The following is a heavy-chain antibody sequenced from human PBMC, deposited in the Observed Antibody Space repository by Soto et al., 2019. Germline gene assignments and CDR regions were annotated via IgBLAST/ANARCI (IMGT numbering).Heavy chain of an antibody. CDR2: VYHTGNT. Sequence: SETLSLTCTVSGVSITPYYWTWIRHPPGKGLEWIGYVYHTGNTYYNPSLKSRVTISLDPSKNQVSLRLKSVTAADTAVYYFAREQYNWKLWGQGTLVTVSS. CDR3: AREQYNWKL. CDR1: GVSITPYY. J-gene: IGHJ4*02. D-gene: IGHD1-20*01. V-gene: IGHV4-59*01.